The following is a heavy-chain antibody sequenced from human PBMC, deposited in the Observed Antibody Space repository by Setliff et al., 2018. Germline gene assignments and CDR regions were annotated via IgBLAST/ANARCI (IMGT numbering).Heavy chain of an antibody. CDR2: FIPILGAT. V-gene: IGHV1-69*13. CDR1: GGTFSSSG. D-gene: IGHD3-16*01. CDR3: ARELRSPYWHLDS. J-gene: IGHJ5*01. Sequence: RASVKVSCKSSGGTFSSSGITWVRQAPGQGLQWLGRFIPILGATNYAQNFQGRVTITADESTSTGYMELRSLRSDDTAVYYYARELRSPYWHLDSWGQGTQVTVSS.